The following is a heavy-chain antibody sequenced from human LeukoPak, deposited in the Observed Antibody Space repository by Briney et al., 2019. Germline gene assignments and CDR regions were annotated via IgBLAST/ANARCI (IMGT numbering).Heavy chain of an antibody. CDR3: ARGVLGIIPIDY. Sequence: PGGSLRLSCAASGFTVSNTYMAWVRQAPGKGLEWVSFMYSEDNKYYADSVRGRFTISRDISKNTVYLQMNTLRADDTAVYYCARGVLGIIPIDYWGQGTLVTVSS. V-gene: IGHV3-53*01. CDR2: MYSEDNK. D-gene: IGHD3-10*02. CDR1: GFTVSNTY. J-gene: IGHJ4*02.